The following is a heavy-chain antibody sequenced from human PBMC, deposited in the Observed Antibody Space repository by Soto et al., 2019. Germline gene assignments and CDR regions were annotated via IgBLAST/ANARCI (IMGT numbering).Heavy chain of an antibody. V-gene: IGHV4-31*03. CDR2: IYYTGST. CDR1: GGSISSGGYY. D-gene: IGHD3-10*01. CDR3: ARDREYYYGSGSPFGASNYSYYSMDV. J-gene: IGHJ6*03. Sequence: SETLSLTCTVSGGSISSGGYYWSWIRQHPGKGLEWIGYIYYTGSTYYNPSLKSRVTISVDTSKHQFSLKLYSVTVADTAVYYCARDREYYYGSGSPFGASNYSYYSMDVWGKGTTVTVSS.